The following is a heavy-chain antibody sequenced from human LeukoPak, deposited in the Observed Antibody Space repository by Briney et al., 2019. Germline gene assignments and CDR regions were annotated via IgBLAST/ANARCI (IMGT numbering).Heavy chain of an antibody. J-gene: IGHJ4*02. CDR2: IDWDDDK. Sequence: SGPTLVNPTQTLTLTCTFSGFSLSTSGMCVTWIRQPPGKALEWLARIDWDDDKYYSTSLRPRLTISKDTSKNQVVLTMTNMDPVDTGTYYCAWHSTILSSLDYWGQGTLVTVSS. CDR1: GFSLSTSGMC. CDR3: AWHSTILSSLDY. V-gene: IGHV2-70*11. D-gene: IGHD3-9*01.